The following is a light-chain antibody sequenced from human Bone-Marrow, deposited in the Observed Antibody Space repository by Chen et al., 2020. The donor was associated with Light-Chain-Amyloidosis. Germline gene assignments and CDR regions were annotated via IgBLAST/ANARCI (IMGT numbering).Light chain of an antibody. V-gene: IGLV3-21*02. CDR1: NIGSTS. CDR2: DDS. CDR3: QVWDRSRDRPV. J-gene: IGLJ3*02. Sequence: SYVLTQPSSVSVAPGQKATIACGGNNIGSTSVHWSQQTPGQAPLLVVYDDSDRPSGIPERLSGSNSVNTATLTISRVEAGDEADYYCQVWDRSRDRPVFGGGTKLTVL.